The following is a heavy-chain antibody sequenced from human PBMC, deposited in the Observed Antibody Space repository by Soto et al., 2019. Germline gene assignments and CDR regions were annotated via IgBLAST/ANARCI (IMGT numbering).Heavy chain of an antibody. CDR2: IYYRGST. CDR3: ARVAIACPSSSCYNHYYYSLDV. CDR1: GGSISSDNFF. J-gene: IGHJ6*02. V-gene: IGHV4-30-4*01. D-gene: IGHD2-2*02. Sequence: SETLSLTCTVSGGSISSDNFFCSWIRQPPGEGLEWIGYIYYRGSTYYNPSLESRLTLLVDTSKNQFSLKLRSVTAADTAVYYCARVAIACPSSSCYNHYYYSLDVWGQGTTVTVSS.